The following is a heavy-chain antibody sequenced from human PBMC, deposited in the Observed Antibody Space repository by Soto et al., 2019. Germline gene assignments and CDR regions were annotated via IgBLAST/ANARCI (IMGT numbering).Heavy chain of an antibody. CDR3: ARDPNSGGWYDLDY. D-gene: IGHD6-19*01. CDR1: GFTFSSYG. J-gene: IGHJ4*02. V-gene: IGHV3-33*01. Sequence: QVQLVESGGGVVQPGRSLRLSCAASGFTFSSYGMHWVRQAPGKGLEWVAVIWYDGSNKYYADSVKGRFTISRDNSKNTCYQEENGRGVEDPAVYYCARDPNSGGWYDLDYGAQGTRVPVPP. CDR2: IWYDGSNK.